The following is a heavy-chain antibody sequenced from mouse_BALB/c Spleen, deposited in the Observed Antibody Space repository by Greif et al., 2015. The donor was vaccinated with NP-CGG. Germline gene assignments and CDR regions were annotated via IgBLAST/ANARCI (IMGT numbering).Heavy chain of an antibody. V-gene: IGHV1-4*01. CDR3: ARGIYYYGSSYIFFDY. J-gene: IGHJ2*01. Sequence: QVQLKQSGAELARPGASVKMSCKASGYTFTSYTMHWVKQRPGQGLEWIGYINPSSGYTNYNQKFKDKATLTADKSSSTAYMQLSSLTSEDSAVYYCARGIYYYGSSYIFFDYWGQGTTLTVSS. CDR2: INPSSGYT. CDR1: GYTFTSYT. D-gene: IGHD1-1*01.